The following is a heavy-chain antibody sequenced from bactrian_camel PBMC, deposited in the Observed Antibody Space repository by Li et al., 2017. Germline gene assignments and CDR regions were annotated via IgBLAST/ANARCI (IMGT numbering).Heavy chain of an antibody. Sequence: VQLVESGGGSVQAGGSLRLSCTASGFDFDDFDMGWYRQAPGNECELASTIRRDGATYYADPVKGRFTISRDNAKNTVYLQMGNLKPEDTATYYCAADVSRLPCPMQLTGIDPEFTSWGQGTQVTVSS. D-gene: IGHD8*01. CDR3: AADVSRLPCPMQLTGIDPEFTS. J-gene: IGHJ6*01. CDR2: IRRDGAT. CDR1: GFDFDDFD. V-gene: IGHV3S60*01.